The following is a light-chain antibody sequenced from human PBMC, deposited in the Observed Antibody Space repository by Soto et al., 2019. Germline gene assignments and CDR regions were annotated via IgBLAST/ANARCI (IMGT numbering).Light chain of an antibody. CDR2: EVS. Sequence: QSALTQPASVSGSPGQSITISCTGTSSDVGGYNYVSWYQQHPGKAPQLMIYEVSNRPSGVSNRFSGSKSGNTASLTISGLQAEDEGDYYCSSYTTTPWVFGGGTQLTVL. V-gene: IGLV2-14*01. J-gene: IGLJ3*02. CDR1: SSDVGGYNY. CDR3: SSYTTTPWV.